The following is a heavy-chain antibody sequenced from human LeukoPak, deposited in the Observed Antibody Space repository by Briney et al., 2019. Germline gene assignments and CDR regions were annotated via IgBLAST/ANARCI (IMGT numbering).Heavy chain of an antibody. CDR2: ISGSGGST. Sequence: GGSLRLSCAASGFTFSSYGMSWVRQAPGKGLEWVSAISGSGGSTYYADSVKGRFTISRDNSKNTLYLQMNSLRAEGTAVYYCAKELRAQLVLPGYWGQGTLVTVSS. CDR1: GFTFSSYG. J-gene: IGHJ4*02. CDR3: AKELRAQLVLPGY. D-gene: IGHD6-13*01. V-gene: IGHV3-23*01.